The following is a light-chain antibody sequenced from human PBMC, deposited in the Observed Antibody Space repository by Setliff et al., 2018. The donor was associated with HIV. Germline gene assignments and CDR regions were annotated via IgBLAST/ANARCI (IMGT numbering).Light chain of an antibody. CDR3: CSNTGSNTYV. V-gene: IGLV2-23*01. J-gene: IGLJ1*01. CDR2: QAS. Sequence: LTQPASVSGSPGQSITISCTGTSGDVGRYNLVSWYQRQPGKPPKLMIYQASKRPSGVSNRFSGSKSGNTASLTISGLQAEDEADYYCCSNTGSNTYVFGTGTKV. CDR1: SGDVGRYNL.